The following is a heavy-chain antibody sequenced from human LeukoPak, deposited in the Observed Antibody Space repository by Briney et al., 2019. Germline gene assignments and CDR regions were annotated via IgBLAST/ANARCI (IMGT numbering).Heavy chain of an antibody. D-gene: IGHD2-15*01. Sequence: PGGSLRLSCAASGFTFSSYWMSWVRQAPGKGLEWVANIKQDGSENYYVDSVKGRFTISRDNAKNSLYLQMNSLRAEDTAVYYCARALRWGSMPGYCSGGSCYAFDYWGQGTLVTVSS. CDR2: IKQDGSEN. CDR1: GFTFSSYW. J-gene: IGHJ4*02. V-gene: IGHV3-7*01. CDR3: ARALRWGSMPGYCSGGSCYAFDY.